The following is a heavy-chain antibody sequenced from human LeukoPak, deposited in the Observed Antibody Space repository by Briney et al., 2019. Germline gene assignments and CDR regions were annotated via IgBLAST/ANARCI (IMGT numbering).Heavy chain of an antibody. Sequence: PGGSLRLSCVASGFTFGNYWMHWVRQAPGKGLVWISRINSDGSSTSYADSVKGRFTISRDNAKNTLYLQMNSLRDEDTAVYYCARTYGSGSYYVDFDYWGQGTLVTVSS. D-gene: IGHD3-10*01. V-gene: IGHV3-74*01. CDR3: ARTYGSGSYYVDFDY. J-gene: IGHJ4*02. CDR2: INSDGSST. CDR1: GFTFGNYW.